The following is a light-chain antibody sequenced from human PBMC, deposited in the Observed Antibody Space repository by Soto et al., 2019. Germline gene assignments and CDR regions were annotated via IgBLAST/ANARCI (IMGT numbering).Light chain of an antibody. CDR3: QSSDSTLSGYV. V-gene: IGLV1-40*01. CDR1: SSNIGAGYD. J-gene: IGLJ1*01. CDR2: GNS. Sequence: QSVLTQPPSVSGAPGQRVTISCTGSSSNIGAGYDVHWYLQLPGTAPKLLIYGNSNRPSGVPDRFSGSKSGTSASLAITGLQAEHEADYSCQSSDSTLSGYVFGTGTKLTVL.